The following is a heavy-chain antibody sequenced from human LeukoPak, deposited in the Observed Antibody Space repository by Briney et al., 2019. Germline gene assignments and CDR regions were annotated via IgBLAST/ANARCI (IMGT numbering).Heavy chain of an antibody. D-gene: IGHD6-13*01. CDR1: GFTFSSYS. CDR3: ASTPVIAAAGTFYYGMDV. V-gene: IGHV3-21*01. Sequence: PGGSLRLSCAASGFTFSSYSMNWVRQAPGKGLEWVSSISSSSSYIYYADSVKGRFTISRDNAKNSLYLQMNSLRAEDTAVYYCASTPVIAAAGTFYYGMDVWAKGPRSPSP. J-gene: IGHJ6*02. CDR2: ISSSSSYI.